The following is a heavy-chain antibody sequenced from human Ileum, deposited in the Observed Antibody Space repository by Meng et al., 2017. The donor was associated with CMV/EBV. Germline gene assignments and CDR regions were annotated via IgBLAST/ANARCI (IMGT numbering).Heavy chain of an antibody. CDR1: NYTSMNYG. CDR3: ARVKQDIVVVVAVTAFDP. D-gene: IGHD2-15*01. Sequence: ASVKVSCKAFNYTSMNYGFSWVRQAPGLGLEWMGWISGYSGDTHYAQKFQGRVTMTTDTSTNTAYMELRSLTSDDTAVYYCARVKQDIVVVVAVTAFDPWGQGTLVTVSS. J-gene: IGHJ5*02. V-gene: IGHV1-18*04. CDR2: ISGYSGDT.